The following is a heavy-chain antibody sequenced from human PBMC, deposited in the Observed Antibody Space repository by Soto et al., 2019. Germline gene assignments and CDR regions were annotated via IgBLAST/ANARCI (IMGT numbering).Heavy chain of an antibody. CDR1: GGSISTGGYS. J-gene: IGHJ5*02. CDR2: IYYSGGT. V-gene: IGHV4-30-4*07. Sequence: SETLSLTCAVSGGSISTGGYSWAWIRQPPGKALEWIGYIYYSGGTYYNPSLKSRVTISVDTSKNQFSLELSSVTAADTAVYYCASIYDSSGYYYGNNWFDPWGQGTLVTVS. D-gene: IGHD3-22*01. CDR3: ASIYDSSGYYYGNNWFDP.